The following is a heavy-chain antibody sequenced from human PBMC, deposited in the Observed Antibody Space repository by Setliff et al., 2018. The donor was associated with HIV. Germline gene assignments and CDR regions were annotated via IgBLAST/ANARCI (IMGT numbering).Heavy chain of an antibody. D-gene: IGHD3-10*01. CDR2: IRTDGDAT. CDR3: ARPTNIDTLYYGSQSFYMYYYGMDV. V-gene: IGHV3-23*01. CDR1: GFTFSSYS. J-gene: IGHJ6*02. Sequence: ESLKISCAASGFTFSSYSMTWVRQAPGKGLEWVSSIRTDGDATYYADSVKGRFTISRDNSKNTLYLQMNSLRAEDTAVYFCARPTNIDTLYYGSQSFYMYYYGMDVWGQGTTVTVSS.